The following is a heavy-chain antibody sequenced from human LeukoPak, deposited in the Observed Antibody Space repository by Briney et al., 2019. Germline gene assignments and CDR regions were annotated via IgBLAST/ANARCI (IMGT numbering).Heavy chain of an antibody. CDR1: GFSVSGYW. J-gene: IGHJ4*02. CDR2: IKQDGSEK. V-gene: IGHV3-7*01. Sequence: GGSLRLSCAVSGFSVSGYWMTWVRQAPGKGLEWVANIKQDGSEKNYVDSVKGRFTISRDNAENLLFLQMNSLRVEDTAVYYCAREWQEGIAAAGTRIEGDYWGQGTLVAVSS. D-gene: IGHD6-13*01. CDR3: AREWQEGIAAAGTRIEGDY.